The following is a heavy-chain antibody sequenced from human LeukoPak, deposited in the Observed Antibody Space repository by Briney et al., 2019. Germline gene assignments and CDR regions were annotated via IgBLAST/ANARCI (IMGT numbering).Heavy chain of an antibody. CDR1: GFTFSSYG. V-gene: IGHV3-33*01. CDR2: IWYDGSNK. D-gene: IGHD2-2*01. J-gene: IGHJ6*04. Sequence: GGSLRLSCAASGFTFSSYGMHWVRQAPGKGLEWVAVIWYDGSNKYYADSVKGRFTISRDNSKNTLYLQMNSLRAEDTAVYYCARVHCSSTSRPYPYHYYGMDVWGKGTTVTVSS. CDR3: ARVHCSSTSRPYPYHYYGMDV.